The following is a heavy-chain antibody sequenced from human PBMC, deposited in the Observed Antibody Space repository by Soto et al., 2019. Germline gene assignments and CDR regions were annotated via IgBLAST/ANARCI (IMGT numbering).Heavy chain of an antibody. CDR1: GGSINSGDYY. Sequence: QVQLQESGPGLVKPSQTLSLTCTVSGGSINSGDYYWTWVRQRPGKGLEWIGNIFHSGSTSYTPSIQSRVTISIDTYKNHFSLKLSSVTPADTAVYYCARDRYYGSGTYFHFYSGMDVWGHGTTVTVSS. CDR2: IFHSGST. J-gene: IGHJ6*02. V-gene: IGHV4-30-4*01. D-gene: IGHD3-10*01. CDR3: ARDRYYGSGTYFHFYSGMDV.